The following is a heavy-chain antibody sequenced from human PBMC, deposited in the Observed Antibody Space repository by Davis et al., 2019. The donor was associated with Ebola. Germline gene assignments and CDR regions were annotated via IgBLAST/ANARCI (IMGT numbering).Heavy chain of an antibody. J-gene: IGHJ6*02. Sequence: SVKVSCKASGGTFSSYAISWVRQAPGQGLEWMGGIIPIFGTANYAQKFQGRVTITADESTSTAYMELSSLRSEDTAVYYCARDDRITMVRGARYYGMDVWGQGTTVTVSS. V-gene: IGHV1-69*13. CDR3: ARDDRITMVRGARYYGMDV. D-gene: IGHD3-10*01. CDR1: GGTFSSYA. CDR2: IIPIFGTA.